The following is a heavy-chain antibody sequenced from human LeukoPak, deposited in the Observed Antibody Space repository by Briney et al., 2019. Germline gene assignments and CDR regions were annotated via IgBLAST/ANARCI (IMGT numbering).Heavy chain of an antibody. J-gene: IGHJ5*02. D-gene: IGHD3-22*01. V-gene: IGHV3-48*03. Sequence: GGSLRLSCAASGFTFSSYEMNWVRQAPGKGLEWVSYISSSGSIIYYADSVKGRFTISRDNAKNSLYLQMHSLRAEDTAFYYCARGVYDSSGYYYPWGQGTLVTVSS. CDR3: ARGVYDSSGYYYP. CDR1: GFTFSSYE. CDR2: ISSSGSII.